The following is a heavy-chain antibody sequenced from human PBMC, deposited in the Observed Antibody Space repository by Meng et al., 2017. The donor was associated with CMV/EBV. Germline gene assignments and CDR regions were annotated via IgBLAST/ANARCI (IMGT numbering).Heavy chain of an antibody. Sequence: GGFLRPSCKGLGYSSTSYWIGWVRQMPGKGLEWMGIIYPGDSDTRYSTSFQGQVTISADKSISTAYLQWSSLKASDTAMYYCARLLGVAAAGEYYFDYWGQGTLVTVSS. CDR3: ARLLGVAAAGEYYFDY. J-gene: IGHJ4*02. CDR2: IYPGDSDT. CDR1: GYSSTSYW. D-gene: IGHD6-13*01. V-gene: IGHV5-51*01.